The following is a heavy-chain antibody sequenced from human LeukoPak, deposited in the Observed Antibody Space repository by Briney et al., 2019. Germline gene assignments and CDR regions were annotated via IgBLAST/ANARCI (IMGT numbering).Heavy chain of an antibody. Sequence: GGSLRLSCAASGFTFSRKTMNWVRQAPGKGLEWVSVIYSGVSTYYADSVKGRFTISRHSSKNTLYLQMNSLRTEDTAVYYCARVTGTTFYDAFDIWGLGTMVTVSS. J-gene: IGHJ3*02. CDR2: IYSGVST. D-gene: IGHD1-7*01. CDR1: GFTFSRKT. V-gene: IGHV3-53*04. CDR3: ARVTGTTFYDAFDI.